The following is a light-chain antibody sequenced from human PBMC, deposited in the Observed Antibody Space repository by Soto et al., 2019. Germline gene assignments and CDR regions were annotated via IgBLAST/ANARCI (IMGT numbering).Light chain of an antibody. CDR1: SRDVSGYND. CDR2: EVS. Sequence: QSALTQPASVSGSPRPSITISCTGTSRDVSGYNDVSWYQQHPGKTPKLMIYEVSDRPSGVSNRFSGSKSGNTGSLTISGLQAEDEADYYCSSYTSSSTPWVFGGGTKLTV. J-gene: IGLJ3*02. CDR3: SSYTSSSTPWV. V-gene: IGLV2-14*01.